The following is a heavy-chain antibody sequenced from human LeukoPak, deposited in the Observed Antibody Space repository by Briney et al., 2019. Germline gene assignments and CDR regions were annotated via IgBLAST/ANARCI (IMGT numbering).Heavy chain of an antibody. CDR2: IKEDGSEK. CDR3: ARSRIQTRYSGYK. Sequence: GGSLRLSXAASGFTFSTYWISWVRQAPGKGLEWVANIKEDGSEKYYVDSVKGRFTISRDNGKNSLYLQINSLRAEDTGVYYCARSRIQTRYSGYKWGQGTLVTVSS. D-gene: IGHD3-9*01. V-gene: IGHV3-7*01. J-gene: IGHJ4*02. CDR1: GFTFSTYW.